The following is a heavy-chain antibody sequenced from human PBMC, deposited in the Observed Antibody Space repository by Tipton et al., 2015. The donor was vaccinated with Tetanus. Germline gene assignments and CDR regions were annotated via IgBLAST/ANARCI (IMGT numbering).Heavy chain of an antibody. CDR1: GDSVSTGNFY. V-gene: IGHV4-30-4*01. CDR2: IHHSGLA. Sequence: TLSLTCTVSGDSVSTGNFYWSWIRQPPGKGLEWIAFIHHSGLAFTKPSLESRVSISIDTSQNQFSLRLTSVTAADTAVYFCARNVYTVTNDAFDIWGHGTLVNVSS. CDR3: ARNVYTVTNDAFDI. D-gene: IGHD4-11*01. J-gene: IGHJ3*02.